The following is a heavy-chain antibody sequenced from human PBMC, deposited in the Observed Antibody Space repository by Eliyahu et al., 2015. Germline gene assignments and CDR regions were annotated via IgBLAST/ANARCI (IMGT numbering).Heavy chain of an antibody. CDR2: ISWNSGSI. V-gene: IGHV3-9*01. CDR3: AKDRDTFGGVIVNFSSDAFDI. J-gene: IGHJ3*02. Sequence: EVQLVESGGGLVQPGRSXRLSCSASXFPFXDYXLXWGRQAPGEGRGWVSGISWNSGSIGYADXVKGRFTISRDNAKNSLYLQMNSLRAEDTALYYCAKDRDTFGGVIVNFSSDAFDIWGQGTMVTVSS. D-gene: IGHD3-16*02. CDR1: XFPFXDYX.